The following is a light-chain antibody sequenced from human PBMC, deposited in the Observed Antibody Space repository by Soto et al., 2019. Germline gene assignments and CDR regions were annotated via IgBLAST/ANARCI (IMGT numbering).Light chain of an antibody. CDR2: DAS. J-gene: IGKJ1*01. V-gene: IGKV3-11*01. Sequence: EIVLTQSPATLSLSPGGRAILSCRASQSVSLSLAWHQQKPGQAPRLLIYDASKRASGFPARFSGSGSGTDFTLTISSLEPEDFAVYYCQERTGWPPWTFGQGTKVDIK. CDR3: QERTGWPPWT. CDR1: QSVSLS.